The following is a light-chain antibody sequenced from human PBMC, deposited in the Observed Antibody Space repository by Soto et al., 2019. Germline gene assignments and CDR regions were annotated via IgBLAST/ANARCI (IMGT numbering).Light chain of an antibody. CDR1: SGVVGGYNY. J-gene: IGLJ1*01. CDR2: DVS. V-gene: IGLV2-14*01. CDR3: SSYTSSSTYV. Sequence: QSDRTHPASVSGSPGQSITISCTGTSGVVGGYNYVSWYQQHPGKAPKLMIYDVSNRPSGVSNRFSGSKSGNTASLTISGLQAEDEADYYCSSYTSSSTYVFGTGTKVTVL.